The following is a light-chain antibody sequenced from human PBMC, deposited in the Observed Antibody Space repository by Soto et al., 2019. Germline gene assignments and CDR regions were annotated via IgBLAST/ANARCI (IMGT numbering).Light chain of an antibody. J-gene: IGKJ1*01. CDR3: QQYYSYWT. V-gene: IGKV1-5*01. CDR2: DAT. Sequence: IQMTQSPSTLSASVGDRVTITCRASQTISNWLAWYQQKPGKAPKLLIYDATSLEGGVPSRFSGSGSGTEFTLTLSSLQPDEFATYYCQQYYSYWTFGQGTKVEIK. CDR1: QTISNW.